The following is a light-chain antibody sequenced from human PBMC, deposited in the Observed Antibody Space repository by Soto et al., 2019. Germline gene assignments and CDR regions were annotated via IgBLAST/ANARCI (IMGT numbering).Light chain of an antibody. J-gene: IGKJ5*01. V-gene: IGKV1-39*01. CDR3: QQSYSTPRT. Sequence: DIQMTQSPASLSASVGDRVTITCRASQAISNDLGWYQQKPAKAPKRLIYAASSLQSGVPSRFSGSGSGTEFTLTISSLQPEDFATYYCQQSYSTPRTFGQGTRLEIK. CDR1: QAISND. CDR2: AAS.